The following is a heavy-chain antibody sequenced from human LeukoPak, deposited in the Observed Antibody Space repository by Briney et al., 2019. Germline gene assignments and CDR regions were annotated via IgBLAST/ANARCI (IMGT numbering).Heavy chain of an antibody. V-gene: IGHV3-23*01. CDR3: ARRGIVIRAVIIIGFHKEAYYFDY. J-gene: IGHJ4*02. Sequence: GGSLRLSCVVSGITLSNYGMSWVRQAPGKGLEWVSGISEKGGSTNYADSVKGRFIISRDTSKNTVYLQMSSLRVEGTAVYFCARRGIVIRAVIIIGFHKEAYYFDYWGQGILVTVSS. CDR1: GITLSNYG. D-gene: IGHD3-10*01. CDR2: ISEKGGST.